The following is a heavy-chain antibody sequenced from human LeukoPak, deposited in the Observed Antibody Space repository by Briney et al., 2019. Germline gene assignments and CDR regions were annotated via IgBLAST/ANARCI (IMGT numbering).Heavy chain of an antibody. D-gene: IGHD6-6*01. CDR3: ARDKSSSSLAFDI. Sequence: PGGSLRLSCTASGFTFSNSWMSWVRQAPGKGLEWVANIKRDGSEKYYVDSVKGRFTISRDNAKNSLYLQMNSLRAEDTAVYYCARDKSSSSLAFDIWGQGTMVTVSS. CDR1: GFTFSNSW. V-gene: IGHV3-7*01. J-gene: IGHJ3*02. CDR2: IKRDGSEK.